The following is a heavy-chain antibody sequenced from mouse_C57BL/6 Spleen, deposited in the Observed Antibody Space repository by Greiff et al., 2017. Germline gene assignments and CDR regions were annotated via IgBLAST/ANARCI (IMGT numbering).Heavy chain of an antibody. CDR2: IDPSDSET. CDR1: GYTFTSYW. V-gene: IGHV1-52*01. Sequence: QVQLQQPGAELVRPGSSVKLSCKASGYTFTSYWMHWVKQRPIQGLEWIGNIDPSDSETHYNQKFKDKATLTVDKSSSTAYMQLSRLTSEDSAVYYGAREWDYSGRDYWGQGTTLTVSS. J-gene: IGHJ2*01. CDR3: AREWDYSGRDY. D-gene: IGHD1-1*02.